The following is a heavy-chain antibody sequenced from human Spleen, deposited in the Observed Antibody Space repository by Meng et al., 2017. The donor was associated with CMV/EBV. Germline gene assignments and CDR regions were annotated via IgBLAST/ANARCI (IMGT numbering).Heavy chain of an antibody. Sequence: GESLKISCAASGFTFSSYEMNWVRQAPGKGLEWVSYISSSGSTIYYADSVKGRFTISRDNAKNSLYLQMNSLRAEDTAVYYCARDALIAARRVKHFDYWGQGTLVTVSS. J-gene: IGHJ4*02. CDR2: ISSSGSTI. CDR1: GFTFSSYE. CDR3: ARDALIAARRVKHFDY. V-gene: IGHV3-48*03. D-gene: IGHD6-6*01.